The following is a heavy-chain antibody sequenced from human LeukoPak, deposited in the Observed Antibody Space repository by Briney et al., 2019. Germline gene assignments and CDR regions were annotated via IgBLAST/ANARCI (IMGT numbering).Heavy chain of an antibody. CDR3: ARGRPHGNDY. D-gene: IGHD4-23*01. V-gene: IGHV3-74*01. Sequence: PGGSLRLSCAASGFTFSSSAMNWVRQAPGKGLVWVSRIASDGSSTTYADSVKGRFSISRDNAKNTLYLQMNSLRVEDTAVYYCARGRPHGNDYWGQGTLVTVSS. J-gene: IGHJ4*02. CDR1: GFTFSSSA. CDR2: IASDGSST.